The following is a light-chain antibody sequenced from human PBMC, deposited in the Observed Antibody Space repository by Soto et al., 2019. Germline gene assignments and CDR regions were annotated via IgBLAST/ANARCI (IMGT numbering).Light chain of an antibody. Sequence: QSALTQPASVSGSPGQSITISCTGTSSDVGGYNYVSWYQQHPGKAPKLMIYDVSNQPSGVSNRFSGSKSGNTASLTISGLHAEDEADYYCSSYTSSSTAVFGGGTQLTVL. CDR3: SSYTSSSTAV. CDR2: DVS. CDR1: SSDVGGYNY. V-gene: IGLV2-14*01. J-gene: IGLJ7*01.